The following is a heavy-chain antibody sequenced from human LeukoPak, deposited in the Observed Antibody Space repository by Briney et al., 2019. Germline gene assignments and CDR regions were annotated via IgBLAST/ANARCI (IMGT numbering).Heavy chain of an antibody. CDR2: ISSSSSYI. D-gene: IGHD5-24*01. Sequence: PGGSLRLSCAASGFTFSSYSMNWVRQAPGKGLEWVSSISSSSSYIYYADSVKGRFTISRDNAKNSLYLQMNSLRAEDTAVYYCARDRSRDGYRNAFDIWGQGTMVTVSS. J-gene: IGHJ3*02. V-gene: IGHV3-21*01. CDR1: GFTFSSYS. CDR3: ARDRSRDGYRNAFDI.